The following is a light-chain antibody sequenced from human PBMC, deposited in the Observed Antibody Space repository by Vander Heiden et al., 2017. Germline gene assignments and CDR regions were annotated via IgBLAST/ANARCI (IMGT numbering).Light chain of an antibody. V-gene: IGLV2-23*02. J-gene: IGLJ2*01. CDR1: SSDVGSYNL. CDR2: EVS. CDR3: CSYAGSSTYVV. Sequence: QSALTQPASVSGSPGQSITLSCTGTSSDVGSYNLVSWYQQHPGKAAKLMIYEVSKRPSGVSNRFSGSKSGNTASLTIAGLQAEDEADYYCCSYAGSSTYVVFGGGTKLTVL.